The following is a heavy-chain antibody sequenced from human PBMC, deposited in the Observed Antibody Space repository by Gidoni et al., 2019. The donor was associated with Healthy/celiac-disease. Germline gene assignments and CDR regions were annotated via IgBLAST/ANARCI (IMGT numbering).Heavy chain of an antibody. CDR1: GFTFSSDS. CDR3: ARGGLQYYDYVWRNSGMDV. D-gene: IGHD3-16*01. J-gene: IGHJ6*02. CDR2: ISSSSSYI. V-gene: IGHV3-21*01. Sequence: EVQLVESGGGLVKPGGSLRLSCAASGFTFSSDSLNWVRQAPGKGLDWCSSISSSSSYIYYADSVKGRFTISRDNAKNSLYLQMNSLRAEDTAVYYCARGGLQYYDYVWRNSGMDVWGQGTTVTVSS.